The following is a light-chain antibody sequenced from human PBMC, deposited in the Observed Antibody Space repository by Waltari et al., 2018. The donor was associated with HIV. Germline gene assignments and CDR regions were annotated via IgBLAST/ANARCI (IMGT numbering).Light chain of an antibody. Sequence: DIQMTQSPSTLSASVGDRVTITCRASQSISSLLALYQQKPGNAPKLLIYKASSLESGVPSRFSGSGSGPEFTLTISSLQPDDFATYYCQQYSNYPGTFGQGTKLEIK. CDR2: KAS. J-gene: IGKJ2*02. V-gene: IGKV1-5*03. CDR3: QQYSNYPGT. CDR1: QSISSL.